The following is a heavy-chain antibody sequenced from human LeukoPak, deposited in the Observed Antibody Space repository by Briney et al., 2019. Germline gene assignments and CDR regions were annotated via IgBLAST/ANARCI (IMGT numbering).Heavy chain of an antibody. CDR1: GFTFSSHG. CDR2: IWYDGSKK. V-gene: IGHV3-33*01. J-gene: IGHJ6*02. CDR3: ARDYRIAAAGSISRGMDV. D-gene: IGHD6-13*01. Sequence: PGGSLRLSCAASGFTFSSHGMHRVRQAPGKGLEWVAVIWYDGSKKYYVDSVKGRFTISRDNAKNSLYLQMNSLRAEDTAVYYCARDYRIAAAGSISRGMDVWGQGTTVTVSS.